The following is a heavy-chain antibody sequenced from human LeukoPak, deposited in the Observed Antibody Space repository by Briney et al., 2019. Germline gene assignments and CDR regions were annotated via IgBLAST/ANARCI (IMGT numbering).Heavy chain of an antibody. V-gene: IGHV3-30*02. Sequence: GGSLRLSCAASGFTFSNFGMHWVRQAPGKGLDWVAFIRYDGNNKYYADSVKGRFTISRDNSKNTLYLQMNSLRPEDTAVYYCEAYNQGVDYWGQGTLVTVSS. J-gene: IGHJ4*02. CDR3: EAYNQGVDY. CDR1: GFTFSNFG. D-gene: IGHD1-14*01. CDR2: IRYDGNNK.